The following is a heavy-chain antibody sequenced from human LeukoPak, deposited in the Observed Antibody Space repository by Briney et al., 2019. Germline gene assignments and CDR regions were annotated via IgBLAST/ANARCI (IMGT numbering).Heavy chain of an antibody. CDR3: ARHAESGSDRFDY. D-gene: IGHD5-12*01. J-gene: IGHJ4*02. Sequence: PSQTLSLTCTVSGGSISSGGYYWSWIRQPPGKGLEWIGEINHSGSTNYNPSLKSRVTISVDMSKNQFSLRLSSVTAADTAVYYCARHAESGSDRFDYWGQGTLVTVSS. V-gene: IGHV4-61*09. CDR1: GGSISSGGYY. CDR2: INHSGST.